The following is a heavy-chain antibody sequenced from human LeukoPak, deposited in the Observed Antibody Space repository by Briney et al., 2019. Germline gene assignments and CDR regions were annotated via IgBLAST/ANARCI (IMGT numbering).Heavy chain of an antibody. CDR2: INPNSGGT. CDR1: GYTFTGYY. J-gene: IGHJ6*02. Sequence: ASVKVSCKASGYTFTGYYMHWVRQAPGQGLEWMGWINPNSGGTNYAQKFQGRDTMTRDTSISTAYMELSRLRSDDTAVYYCARTIGYCSSTSCLYYYGMDVWGQGTTVTVSS. D-gene: IGHD2-2*01. V-gene: IGHV1-2*02. CDR3: ARTIGYCSSTSCLYYYGMDV.